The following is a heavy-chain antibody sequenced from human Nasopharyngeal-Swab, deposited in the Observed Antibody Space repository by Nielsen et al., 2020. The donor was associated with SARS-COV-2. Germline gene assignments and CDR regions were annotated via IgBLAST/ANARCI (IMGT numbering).Heavy chain of an antibody. V-gene: IGHV4-34*01. CDR3: AREKRVVVTAGGFDY. CDR2: INHSGST. D-gene: IGHD2-21*02. Sequence: GSLRLSCAVYGGSFSGYYGSWIRQPPGKGLEWIGEINHSGSTNYNPSLKSRVTISVDTSKNQFSLKLSSVTAADTAVYYCAREKRVVVTAGGFDYWGQGTLVTVSS. J-gene: IGHJ4*02. CDR1: GGSFSGYY.